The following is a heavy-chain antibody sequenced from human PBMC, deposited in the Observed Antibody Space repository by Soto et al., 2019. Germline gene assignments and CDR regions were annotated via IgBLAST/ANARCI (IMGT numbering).Heavy chain of an antibody. D-gene: IGHD6-13*01. V-gene: IGHV3-48*03. Sequence: GGSLRLSCAASGFTFSSYEMNWVRQAPGKGLEWVSYISSSGSTIYYADSVKGRFTISRDNAKNSLYLQMNSLRAEDTAVYYCAKGGVAAARGYFDHWGQGLRVTVSS. CDR1: GFTFSSYE. CDR3: AKGGVAAARGYFDH. J-gene: IGHJ4*02. CDR2: ISSSGSTI.